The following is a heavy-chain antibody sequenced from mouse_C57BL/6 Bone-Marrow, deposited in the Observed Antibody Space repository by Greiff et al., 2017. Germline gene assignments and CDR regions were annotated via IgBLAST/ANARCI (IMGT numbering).Heavy chain of an antibody. V-gene: IGHV3-6*01. J-gene: IGHJ4*01. CDR3: ARFYGNYYSYYAMDY. CDR2: ISYDGSN. Sequence: EVKLMESGPGLVKPSQSLSLTCSVTGYSITSGYYWNWIRQFPGNKLEWMGYISYDGSNNYNPSLKNRISITRDTSNNQFFLKLNSVTTEDTATFYCARFYGNYYSYYAMDYWGQGTSVTVSS. D-gene: IGHD2-1*01. CDR1: GYSITSGYY.